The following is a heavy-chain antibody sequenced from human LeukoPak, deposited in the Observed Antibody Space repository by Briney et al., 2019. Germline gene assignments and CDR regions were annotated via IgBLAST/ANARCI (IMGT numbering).Heavy chain of an antibody. Sequence: PSETLSLTCIVSGASISSYYWSWIRQPPGKGLEWIGYIYYSGSTNYNPSLKSRVTISVDTSKNHFSLKLTSVTAADTAVYYCARHWGETAGPYAFDFWGQGTMVTVSS. CDR1: GASISSYY. CDR3: ARHWGETAGPYAFDF. CDR2: IYYSGST. D-gene: IGHD3-16*01. V-gene: IGHV4-59*01. J-gene: IGHJ3*01.